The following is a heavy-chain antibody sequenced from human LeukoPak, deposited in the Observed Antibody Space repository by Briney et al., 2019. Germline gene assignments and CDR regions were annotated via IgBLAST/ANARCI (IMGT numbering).Heavy chain of an antibody. CDR1: GGTFSSYA. J-gene: IGHJ4*02. CDR2: IIPIFGTV. V-gene: IGHV1-69*06. D-gene: IGHD3-10*01. CDR3: ARGMGPSGGSIYEGSGSYYQRGY. Sequence: GASVKVSCKASGGTFSSYAISWVRQAPGQGLEWMGGIIPIFGTVNYAQKFQGRVTITADKSTSTAYMELSRLRSDDTAVYYCARGMGPSGGSIYEGSGSYYQRGYWGQGTLVTVSS.